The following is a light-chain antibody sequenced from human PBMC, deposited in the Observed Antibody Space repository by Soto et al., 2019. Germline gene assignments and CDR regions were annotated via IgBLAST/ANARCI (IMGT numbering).Light chain of an antibody. Sequence: EMVLTQSPGTLSLSPGERATLSCRASQSVSSSYLAWYQQKPGQAPRLLIYGATSTATGIPDRFSGSGSGKDFPLTSSRMDPEYFAVYYRQHYGRSPPYTFGQGTKLVIK. J-gene: IGKJ2*01. V-gene: IGKV3-20*01. CDR2: GAT. CDR1: QSVSSSY. CDR3: QHYGRSPPYT.